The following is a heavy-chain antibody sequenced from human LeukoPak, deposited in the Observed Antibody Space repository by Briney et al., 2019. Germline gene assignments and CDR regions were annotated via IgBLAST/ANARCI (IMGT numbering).Heavy chain of an antibody. Sequence: PGGSLRLSCAASGFTFSSYAVGWVRQAPGKGLEWVSTISGTGFNTYYADSVKGRFTISRDNSKSTQYLQMNSLRAEDTDVYYCAKDSSGYSANAFDIWGQGTMVTVSS. CDR3: AKDSSGYSANAFDI. CDR1: GFTFSSYA. CDR2: ISGTGFNT. V-gene: IGHV3-23*01. J-gene: IGHJ3*02. D-gene: IGHD3-22*01.